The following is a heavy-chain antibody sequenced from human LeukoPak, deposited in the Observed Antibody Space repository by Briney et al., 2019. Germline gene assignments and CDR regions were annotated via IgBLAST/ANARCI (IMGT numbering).Heavy chain of an antibody. D-gene: IGHD3-10*01. CDR2: ISSSSSYI. J-gene: IGHJ4*02. CDR1: GFTFSSYS. V-gene: IGHV3-21*01. CDR3: ARDPMHYYGSGDDY. Sequence: GSLRLSCAASGFTFSSYSMNWVRQAPGKGLEWVSSISSSSSYIYYADSVKGRFTISRDNAKNSLYLQMNSLRAEDTAVYYCARDPMHYYGSGDDYWGQGTLVTVSS.